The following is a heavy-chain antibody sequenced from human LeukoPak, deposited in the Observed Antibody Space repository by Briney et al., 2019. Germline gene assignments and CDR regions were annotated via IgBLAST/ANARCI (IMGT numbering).Heavy chain of an antibody. CDR2: IYPGDSDT. V-gene: IGHV5-51*01. CDR1: GYSFSNYW. D-gene: IGHD3-10*01. J-gene: IGHJ4*02. Sequence: GESLKISCKGSGYSFSNYWIAWVRQMPGKGLEWMGIIYPGDSDTTYSPSFQGQVTISADKSISTAYLQWSSLKASDTAMYYCARHLRGSGSDYWGQGTLVTVSS. CDR3: ARHLRGSGSDY.